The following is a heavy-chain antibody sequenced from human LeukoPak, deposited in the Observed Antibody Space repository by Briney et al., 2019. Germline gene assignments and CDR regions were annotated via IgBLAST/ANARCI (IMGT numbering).Heavy chain of an antibody. CDR1: GFTFSSYT. D-gene: IGHD3-16*01. J-gene: IGHJ4*02. CDR3: AKLDMITFGPLDY. V-gene: IGHV3-23*01. CDR2: ISGSGSNT. Sequence: GGSLRLSCAASGFTFSSYTMSWVRQAPGKGLEWVSSISGSGSNTYYADSVKGRFTISRDNSKNTLYLQMNSLRAEDTAVYYCAKLDMITFGPLDYWGQGTLVTVSS.